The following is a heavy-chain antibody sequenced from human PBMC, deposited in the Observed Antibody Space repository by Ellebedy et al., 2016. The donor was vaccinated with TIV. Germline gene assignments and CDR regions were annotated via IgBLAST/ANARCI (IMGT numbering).Heavy chain of an antibody. V-gene: IGHV3-7*01. Sequence: GGSLRLSXAASGFTFSSYWMSWVRQAPGKGLEWVANIKQVGSEKSYVDLVKGRFTISRDNAKNSLYLQMNSLRAEDTAVYYCARDYPAIFGVVTIYYDYYMDVWGKGTTVTVSS. J-gene: IGHJ6*03. CDR1: GFTFSSYW. CDR2: IKQVGSEK. CDR3: ARDYPAIFGVVTIYYDYYMDV. D-gene: IGHD3-3*01.